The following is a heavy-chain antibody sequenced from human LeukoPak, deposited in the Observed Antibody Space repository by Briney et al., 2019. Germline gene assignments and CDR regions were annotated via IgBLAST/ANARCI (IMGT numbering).Heavy chain of an antibody. J-gene: IGHJ4*02. CDR3: ARDPVHYYDTSGYWSY. Sequence: ASVKVSCKASGYTFTNYGISWVRQAPGQGLEWMGWISAYNGNTNYAQKLQGRVTMTTDKSTGTAYMELRSLRSDDTAVYYCARDPVHYYDTSGYWSYWGQGTLVTVSS. CDR2: ISAYNGNT. CDR1: GYTFTNYG. D-gene: IGHD3-22*01. V-gene: IGHV1-18*01.